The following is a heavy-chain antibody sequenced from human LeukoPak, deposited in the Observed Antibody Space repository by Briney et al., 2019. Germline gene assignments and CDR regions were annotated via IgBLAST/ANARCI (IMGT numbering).Heavy chain of an antibody. V-gene: IGHV3-33*01. D-gene: IGHD2-2*01. CDR2: IWYDGSNK. J-gene: IGHJ5*02. Sequence: GGSLRPSCAAPGLTFSSYGMNGVRRPPGKGLEWVAVIWYDGSNKYYADSVKGRFTISRDNSKNTLYLQMNSLRAEDTAVYYCARDGVVVPAADYNWFDPWGQGTLVTVSS. CDR3: ARDGVVVPAADYNWFDP. CDR1: GLTFSSYG.